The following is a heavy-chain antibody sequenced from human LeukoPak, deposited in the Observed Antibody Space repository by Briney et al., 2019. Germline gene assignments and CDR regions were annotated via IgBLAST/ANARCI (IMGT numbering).Heavy chain of an antibody. J-gene: IGHJ4*02. Sequence: SETLSLTCTVSGGSISSGGYYWSWIRQHPGKGLEWIGYIYYSGSTYYNPSLKSRVTISVDTSKNQFSLNLSSVTAADTAVYYCARDRPQRGLNWGQGTLVTLSS. CDR2: IYYSGST. CDR1: GGSISSGGYY. CDR3: ARDRPQRGLN. V-gene: IGHV4-31*03. D-gene: IGHD3-22*01.